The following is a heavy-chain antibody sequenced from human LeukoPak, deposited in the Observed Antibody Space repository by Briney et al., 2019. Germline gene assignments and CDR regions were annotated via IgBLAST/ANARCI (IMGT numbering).Heavy chain of an antibody. CDR1: GYSFTSYW. CDR3: ARVPPYTSGWYYFDY. CDR2: IDPSDSYS. D-gene: IGHD6-19*01. J-gene: IGHJ4*02. V-gene: IGHV5-10-1*01. Sequence: GASLQISCKGSGYSFTSYWISWVRQMPGKGLEWMGRIDPSDSYSSYSPSFRGHVTISADKSISTAYLQWSSLKASDTAMYYCARVPPYTSGWYYFDYWGQGTLVTVSS.